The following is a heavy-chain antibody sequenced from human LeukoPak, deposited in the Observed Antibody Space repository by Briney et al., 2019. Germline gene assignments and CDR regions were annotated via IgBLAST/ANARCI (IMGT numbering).Heavy chain of an antibody. CDR3: ARGETYYDFWSGYSIFDY. J-gene: IGHJ4*02. CDR2: ITSSSSTI. CDR1: GFTFSSYS. D-gene: IGHD3-3*01. Sequence: GGSVRLSCAASGFTFSSYSMNWVRQAPGKGLEWVSYITSSSSTIYYADSVKGRFTISRDNAKNSLYLQMNSLRAEDTAVYYCARGETYYDFWSGYSIFDYWGQGTLVTVSS. V-gene: IGHV3-48*01.